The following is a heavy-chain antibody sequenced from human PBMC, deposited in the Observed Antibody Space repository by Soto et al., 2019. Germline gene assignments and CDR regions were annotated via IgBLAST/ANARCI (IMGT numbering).Heavy chain of an antibody. CDR1: GYTFTSYA. Sequence: ASVKVSCNASGYTFTSYAMHWVRQASAQRLEWMGWINAGNGNTKYSQKFQGRVTITRDTSASTAYKELSSLRSEDTPADYYGRSIGGWRDNWGEGSLVT. CDR3: GRSIGGWRDN. D-gene: IGHD6-6*01. CDR2: INAGNGNT. V-gene: IGHV1-3*01. J-gene: IGHJ4*02.